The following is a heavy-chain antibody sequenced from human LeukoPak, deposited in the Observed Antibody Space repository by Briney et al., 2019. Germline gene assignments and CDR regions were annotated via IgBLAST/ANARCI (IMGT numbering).Heavy chain of an antibody. CDR2: IYYSGST. J-gene: IGHJ3*02. V-gene: IGHV4-39*01. CDR1: GGSISSSSYY. D-gene: IGHD5-18*01. CDR3: ASTGYSYAVNEIHAFDI. Sequence: SETLSLTCTVSGGSISSSSYYWGWIRQPPGKGLEWIGSIYYSGSTYYNPSLKSRVTISVDTSKNQFTLKLSSVTAADTAVYYCASTGYSYAVNEIHAFDIWGQGTMVTVSS.